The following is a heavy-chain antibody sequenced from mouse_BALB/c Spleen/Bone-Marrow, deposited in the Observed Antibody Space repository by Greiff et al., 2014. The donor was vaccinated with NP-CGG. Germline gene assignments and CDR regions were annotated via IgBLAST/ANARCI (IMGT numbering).Heavy chain of an antibody. V-gene: IGHV2-9*02. CDR2: ICADGST. Sequence: VMLVESGPGLESPSQNLSIICTVPGFSLTNYGEHWVRQPPGKGLEWLGVICADGSTNYNLSLMSILSISKDNSKSQVFFKMNSLQTDYTAMSYCARIPTATGARDFWGQGNSFTIS. CDR3: ARIPTATGARDF. J-gene: IGHJ4*01. D-gene: IGHD1-2*01. CDR1: GFSLTNYG.